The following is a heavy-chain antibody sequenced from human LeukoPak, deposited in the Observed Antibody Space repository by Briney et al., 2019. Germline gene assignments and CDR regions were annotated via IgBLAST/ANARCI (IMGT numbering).Heavy chain of an antibody. Sequence: GGSLRLSCAASGFSLSSYPMSWVRQAPGKGLEWVSAISGSGGSTYYADSVKGRFTISRDNSKNTLYLQMNSLRAEDTAVYYCAKDLDSSGYYQFDYWGQGTLVTVSS. J-gene: IGHJ4*02. D-gene: IGHD3-22*01. CDR2: ISGSGGST. V-gene: IGHV3-23*01. CDR3: AKDLDSSGYYQFDY. CDR1: GFSLSSYP.